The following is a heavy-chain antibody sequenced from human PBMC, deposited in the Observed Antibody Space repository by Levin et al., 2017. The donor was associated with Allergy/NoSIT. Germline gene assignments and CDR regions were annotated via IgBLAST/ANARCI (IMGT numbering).Heavy chain of an antibody. J-gene: IGHJ3*02. Sequence: LGESLKISCAASGFTFSSYAMSWVRQAPGKGLEWVSAISGSGGSTYYADSVKGRFTISRDNSKNTLYLQMNSLRAEDTAVYYCAKGGFMITFGGVIVDAFDIWGQGTMVTVSS. V-gene: IGHV3-23*01. D-gene: IGHD3-16*02. CDR3: AKGGFMITFGGVIVDAFDI. CDR1: GFTFSSYA. CDR2: ISGSGGST.